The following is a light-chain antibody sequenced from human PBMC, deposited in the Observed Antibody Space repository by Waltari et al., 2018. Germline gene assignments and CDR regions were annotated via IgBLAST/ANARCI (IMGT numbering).Light chain of an antibody. CDR1: TSDLGAYNY. CDR3: CSFTSSSTWI. V-gene: IGLV2-14*03. J-gene: IGLJ2*01. CDR2: DVS. Sequence: QSALTQPASVSGSPGQSITIPCTGSTSDLGAYNYVPWYQQHPGKAPKLIIFDVSSRPSGVSPRFSGSKSANTASLIISGLQAEDEADYYCCSFTSSSTWIFGGGTKLTVL.